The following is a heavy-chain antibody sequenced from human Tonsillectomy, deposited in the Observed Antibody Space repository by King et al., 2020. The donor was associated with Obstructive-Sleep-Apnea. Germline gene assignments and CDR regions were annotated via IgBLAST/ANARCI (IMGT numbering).Heavy chain of an antibody. Sequence: VQLVESGGGLVQPGRSLRLSCTASGFTFGDYAMSWFRQAPGKGLEWVGFIRSKAYGGTTEYAASVKGRFTISRDDSKSIAYLQMNSLKTEDTAVYYWTRDSAPEMITFGGVIVDFDYWGQGTLVTVSS. CDR2: IRSKAYGGTT. D-gene: IGHD3-16*02. CDR3: TRDSAPEMITFGGVIVDFDY. V-gene: IGHV3-49*03. CDR1: GFTFGDYA. J-gene: IGHJ4*02.